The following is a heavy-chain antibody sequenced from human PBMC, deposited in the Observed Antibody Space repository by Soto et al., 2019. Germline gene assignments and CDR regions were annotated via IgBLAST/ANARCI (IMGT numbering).Heavy chain of an antibody. Sequence: PSASLSLTCPLSGFSISSYYWSWIRQAPGKGLERIGDIDSSGRTNYTPSVEGRVPISRDTSKNPFSLKLSSVNAADTDMYYCARSCSARCSPYSSYSGMDTWGQGNTVTISS. D-gene: IGHD3-10*02. J-gene: IGHJ6*02. CDR2: IDSSGRT. CDR3: ARSCSARCSPYSSYSGMDT. CDR1: GFSISSYY. V-gene: IGHV4-4*08.